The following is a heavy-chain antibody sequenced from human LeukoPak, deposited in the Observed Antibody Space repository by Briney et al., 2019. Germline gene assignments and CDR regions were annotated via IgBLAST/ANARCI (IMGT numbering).Heavy chain of an antibody. CDR1: GYSFSNYA. J-gene: IGHJ4*02. V-gene: IGHV1-3*01. D-gene: IGHD2-21*01. CDR2: INAGNGHT. Sequence: ASVKVSCKASGYSFSNYAIHWVRQAPGQRFEWMGWINAGNGHTKYSQNFQGRVTIIRDSSASTAYMELSSLTSEDTAVYYCARGIWSARTVDYYLDYWDQGTLVTVSS. CDR3: ARGIWSARTVDYYLDY.